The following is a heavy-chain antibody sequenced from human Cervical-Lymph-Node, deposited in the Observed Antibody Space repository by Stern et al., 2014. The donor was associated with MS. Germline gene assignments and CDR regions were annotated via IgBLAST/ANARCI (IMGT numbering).Heavy chain of an antibody. D-gene: IGHD3-16*01. J-gene: IGHJ4*02. CDR2: VSYEGRHE. Sequence: VQLVESGGGVVQPGRSLRLSCAASGFTFSTYGMHWVRQPPGKGLEWLAVVSYEGRHEFYADSVRGRFTISRDNSNNSLFLQMRSLRLEDTALYYCVRGGAISHFDNWGQGTLVTVSS. CDR1: GFTFSTYG. CDR3: VRGGAISHFDN. V-gene: IGHV3-30*06.